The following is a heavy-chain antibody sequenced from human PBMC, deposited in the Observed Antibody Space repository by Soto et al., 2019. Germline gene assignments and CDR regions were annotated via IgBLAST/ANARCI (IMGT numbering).Heavy chain of an antibody. CDR1: GFTFSSYG. V-gene: IGHV3-30*03. CDR3: AREDYYYDSSGYLYFDY. D-gene: IGHD3-22*01. J-gene: IGHJ4*02. CDR2: ISYDGSNK. Sequence: QVQLVESGGGVVQPGRSLRLSCAASGFTFSSYGRHWVRQAPGKGLEWVAVISYDGSNKYYADSVKGRFTISRDNSKNTLYLQMNSLRAEDTAVYYCAREDYYYDSSGYLYFDYWGQGTLVTVSS.